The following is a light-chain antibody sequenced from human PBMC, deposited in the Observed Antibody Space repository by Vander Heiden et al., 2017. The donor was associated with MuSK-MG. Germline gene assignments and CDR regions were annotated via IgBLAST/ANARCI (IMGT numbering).Light chain of an antibody. V-gene: IGKV4-1*01. J-gene: IGKJ2*01. Sequence: VMTQSPDSLAVSLGERATINCRSSQSLLYTANNKNYLAWYQQRPGHPPKLLIYWASTRESGVPDRFSDSGSGTDFTLTITNVQAEDVANYYCQQDDNTPRTFGQGTKLGIK. CDR1: QSLLYTANNKNY. CDR3: QQDDNTPRT. CDR2: WAS.